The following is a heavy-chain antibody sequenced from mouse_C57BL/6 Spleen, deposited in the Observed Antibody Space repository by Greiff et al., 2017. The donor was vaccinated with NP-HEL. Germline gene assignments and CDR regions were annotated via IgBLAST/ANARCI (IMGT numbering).Heavy chain of an antibody. D-gene: IGHD1-2*01. J-gene: IGHJ1*03. Sequence: QVQLQQPGAELVRPGSSVKLSCKASGYTFTSYWMDWVKQRPGQGLEWIGNIYTSDSETHYNQKFKDKATLTVDKSSSTAYMQLSSLTSEDSAVYYCARYDYGHWYFDVWGTGTTVTVSS. CDR1: GYTFTSYW. CDR2: IYTSDSET. V-gene: IGHV1-61*01. CDR3: ARYDYGHWYFDV.